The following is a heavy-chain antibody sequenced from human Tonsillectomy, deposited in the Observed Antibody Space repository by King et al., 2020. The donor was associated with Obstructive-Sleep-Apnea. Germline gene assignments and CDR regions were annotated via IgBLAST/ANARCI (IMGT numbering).Heavy chain of an antibody. V-gene: IGHV2-70*11. J-gene: IGHJ5*02. D-gene: IGHD1-20*01. Sequence: TLKESGPALVKPTQTLTLTCTFSGVSLSTSGMCVNWIRQPPGKALEWLARIDWDDDKYYSKSLKTRLTISKDTSKNQVVLTVNNMDPVDTATYYCARGAITGTTPSWFDPWGQGTLVTVSS. CDR3: ARGAITGTTPSWFDP. CDR2: IDWDDDK. CDR1: GVSLSTSGMC.